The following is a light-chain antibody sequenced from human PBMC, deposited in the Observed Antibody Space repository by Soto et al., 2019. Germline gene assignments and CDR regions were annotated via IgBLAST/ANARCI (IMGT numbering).Light chain of an antibody. CDR1: QGINIW. Sequence: DVQMTQSPSTLSASVGGRVSITCRVSQGINIWLAWYQQKPGRAPKLLIHKAYTLESGVPSRFSGSGSGTEFPLTISSLQHDDFATYYCQQYNVYWTFGQGTKVE. CDR2: KAY. J-gene: IGKJ1*01. V-gene: IGKV1-5*03. CDR3: QQYNVYWT.